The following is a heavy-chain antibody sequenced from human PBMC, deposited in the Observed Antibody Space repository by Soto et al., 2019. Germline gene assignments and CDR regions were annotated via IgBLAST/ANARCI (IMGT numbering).Heavy chain of an antibody. CDR3: AKATTNGGWFNPFDS. J-gene: IGHJ4*02. Sequence: GGSLRLSCAASGFSFVNYAMNWVRQAPGKGLEWVSGLSGSGTSTYYADSVKGRFTISRDNSRDTLFLQMNSLTADDTAVCYCAKATTNGGWFNPFDSWGQGALVTVSS. CDR2: LSGSGTST. V-gene: IGHV3-23*01. CDR1: GFSFVNYA. D-gene: IGHD6-19*01.